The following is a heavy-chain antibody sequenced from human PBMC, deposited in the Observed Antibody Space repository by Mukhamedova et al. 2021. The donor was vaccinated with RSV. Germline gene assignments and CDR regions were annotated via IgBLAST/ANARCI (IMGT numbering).Heavy chain of an antibody. CDR2: ISCSGDNT. J-gene: IGHJ4*01. V-gene: IGHV3-23*01. CDR3: SKAVGNWVAYFDS. D-gene: IGHD7-27*01. Sequence: VRQAPGKGPEWVSLISCSGDNTNYADSVKVRFTISRDNSKDTLYLQMNSLKPEDTSIYYCSKAVGNWVAYFDSLFHGTLFTVSP.